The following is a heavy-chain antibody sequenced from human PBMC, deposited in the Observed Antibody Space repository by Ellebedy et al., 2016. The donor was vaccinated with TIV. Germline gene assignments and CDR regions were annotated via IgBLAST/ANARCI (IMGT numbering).Heavy chain of an antibody. D-gene: IGHD2-15*01. CDR3: GTDLGYCDDAECPPDWFLDL. CDR1: GFTFTNYW. V-gene: IGHV1-46*01. Sequence: ASVKVSXXASGFTFTNYWMHWVRQAPGQGLEWMGIIYPDGVTTTYAQNFQGRVTMTTDTSTSTFYMELRGLRSEDTAVYYCGTDLGYCDDAECPPDWFLDLWGRGTLVTVSS. J-gene: IGHJ2*01. CDR2: IYPDGVTT.